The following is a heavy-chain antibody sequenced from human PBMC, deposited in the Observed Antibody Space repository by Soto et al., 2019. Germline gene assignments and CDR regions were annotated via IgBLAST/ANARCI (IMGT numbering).Heavy chain of an antibody. J-gene: IGHJ4*02. CDR2: ISASGETA. CDR1: GFTFVSFA. D-gene: IGHD3-9*01. CDR3: ASLPPLSRSFDWSPPV. V-gene: IGHV3-23*01. Sequence: GGSLRLSCAASGFTFVSFAMTWVRQGPGKGLEWVSTISASGETAYYADSVKGRFTISRDNPNSTLYLQADSLKSEDTAVYYCASLPPLSRSFDWSPPVWGRGTLVTVSS.